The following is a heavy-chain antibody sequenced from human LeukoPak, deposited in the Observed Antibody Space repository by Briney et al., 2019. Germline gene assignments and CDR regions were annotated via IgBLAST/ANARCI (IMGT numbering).Heavy chain of an antibody. V-gene: IGHV5-51*01. Sequence: GESLKISCKGSGYSFTSYWIGWVRQMPGKGLEWMGIIYPGDSDTRYSPSFQGQVTISADKSISTAYLQWSSLKASDTAMYYCARSQYCSSTSCCEDYYYYYMDVWGKGTTVTVSS. CDR2: IYPGDSDT. J-gene: IGHJ6*03. CDR3: ARSQYCSSTSCCEDYYYYYMDV. CDR1: GYSFTSYW. D-gene: IGHD2-2*01.